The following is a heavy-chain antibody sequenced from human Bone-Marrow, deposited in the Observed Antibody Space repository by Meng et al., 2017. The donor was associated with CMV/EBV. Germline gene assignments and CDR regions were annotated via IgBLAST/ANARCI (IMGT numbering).Heavy chain of an antibody. V-gene: IGHV3-30*04. Sequence: SGFTFSSYAMNWVRQAPGKGLEWVAVISYDGRNKYYAASVKGRFNISRDNHKNTLYLQMNSLRAEDTAVYYCAKAGDYGDAYYFDYWGQGTLVTVSS. CDR1: GFTFSSYA. CDR2: ISYDGRNK. D-gene: IGHD4-17*01. CDR3: AKAGDYGDAYYFDY. J-gene: IGHJ4*02.